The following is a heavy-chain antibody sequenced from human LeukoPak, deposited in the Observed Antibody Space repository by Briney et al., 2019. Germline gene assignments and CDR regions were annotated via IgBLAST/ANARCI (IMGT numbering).Heavy chain of an antibody. D-gene: IGHD6-25*01. CDR3: ARVGSAAATADN. J-gene: IGHJ4*02. CDR2: INPRGGST. Sequence: ASVKVSCKASGYTFTSYYMHWMRQAPGQGPEWMGIINPRGGSTDYAQKFQGRITMTSDTSTSTVYMELNSMRSDDTAVYFCARVGSAAATADNWGQGTPGTVSS. CDR1: GYTFTSYY. V-gene: IGHV1-46*01.